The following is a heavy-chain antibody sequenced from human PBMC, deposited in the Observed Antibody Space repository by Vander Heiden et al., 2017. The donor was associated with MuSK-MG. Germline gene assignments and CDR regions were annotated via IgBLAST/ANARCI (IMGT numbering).Heavy chain of an antibody. CDR3: ARLSFGYSSGWYGPDVDY. CDR2: IDPSDSYT. V-gene: IGHV5-10-1*03. CDR1: GYSFPSYL. D-gene: IGHD6-19*01. Sequence: EVQLVQSGAEVIKPGESLRTSCKGSGYSFPSYLISWVRQMPGKGLEWMGRIDPSDSYTNYSPSFQGHVTISADKSISTAYLQWSSLKASDTAMYYCARLSFGYSSGWYGPDVDYWGQGTLVTVSS. J-gene: IGHJ4*02.